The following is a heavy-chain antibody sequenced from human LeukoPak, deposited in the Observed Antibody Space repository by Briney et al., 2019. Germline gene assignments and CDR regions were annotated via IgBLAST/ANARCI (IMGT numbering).Heavy chain of an antibody. V-gene: IGHV3-23*01. D-gene: IGHD3-10*01. Sequence: GGSLRLSCAASGFTFSSYAMTWGRQAPGKGLEWVSSISESGGSTFYADSVKGRFTISRDNSKNTLYLQLNSLRAEDTAEYYCAKGSATGYFDYWGQGTLVTVST. CDR3: AKGSATGYFDY. CDR2: ISESGGST. CDR1: GFTFSSYA. J-gene: IGHJ4*02.